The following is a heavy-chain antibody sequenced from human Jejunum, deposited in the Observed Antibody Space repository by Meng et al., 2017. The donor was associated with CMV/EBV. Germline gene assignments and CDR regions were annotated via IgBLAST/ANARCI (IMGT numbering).Heavy chain of an antibody. CDR1: GASIGSGTYY. V-gene: IGHV4-31*03. CDR2: IHSTGST. J-gene: IGHJ4*02. D-gene: IGHD2-21*01. Sequence: CSVSGASIGSGTYYWSWVRQHPGKGLEWIGFIHSTGSTHYNPSLRSRVSISADTSNNLFSLTLTSVTAADTAIYYCARDTIRDGVDYWGKGTLVTVSS. CDR3: ARDTIRDGVDY.